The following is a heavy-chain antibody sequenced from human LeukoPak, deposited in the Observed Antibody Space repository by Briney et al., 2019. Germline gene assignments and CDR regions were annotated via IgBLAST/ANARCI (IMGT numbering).Heavy chain of an antibody. J-gene: IGHJ3*02. V-gene: IGHV3-7*01. CDR2: IKQDGSEK. Sequence: GGSLRLSCAASGFTFSRYWMTWVRQAPGKGLGWVASIKQDGSEKYYVDSVKGRFTVSRDNAKNSVYVQMNRLRVEDTAIYYCARDADLGATISGAFDIWGQGRKVTVSS. D-gene: IGHD5-24*01. CDR1: GFTFSRYW. CDR3: ARDADLGATISGAFDI.